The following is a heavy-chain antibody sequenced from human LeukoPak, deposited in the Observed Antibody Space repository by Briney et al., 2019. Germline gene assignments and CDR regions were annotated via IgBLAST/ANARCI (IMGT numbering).Heavy chain of an antibody. CDR3: AKDAPWGIADYYGMDV. D-gene: IGHD6-13*01. CDR1: GFTFSSYA. V-gene: IGHV3-23*01. Sequence: GGSLRLSCAASGFTFSSYAMSWVRQAPGKGLEWVSAISGSGGSTYYADSVKGRFTISRDNSKNTLYLQMNSLRAEDTAVYYCAKDAPWGIADYYGMDVWGQGTTVTVSS. J-gene: IGHJ6*02. CDR2: ISGSGGST.